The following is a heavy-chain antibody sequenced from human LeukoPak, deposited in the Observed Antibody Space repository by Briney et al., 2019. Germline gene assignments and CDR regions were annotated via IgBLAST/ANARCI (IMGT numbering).Heavy chain of an antibody. CDR2: ISAYNGNT. V-gene: IGHV1-18*04. CDR3: ARYTAMAPLGY. J-gene: IGHJ4*02. Sequence: ASVKVSCKASGYTFTSYYMHWVRQAPGQGLEWMGWISAYNGNTNYAQKLQGRVTMTTDTSTSTAYMELRSLRSDDTAVYYCARYTAMAPLGYWGQGTLVTVSS. CDR1: GYTFTSYY. D-gene: IGHD5-18*01.